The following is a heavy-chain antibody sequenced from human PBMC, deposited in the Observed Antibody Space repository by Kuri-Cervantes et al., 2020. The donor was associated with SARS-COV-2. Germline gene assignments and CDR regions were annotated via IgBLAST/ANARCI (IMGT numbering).Heavy chain of an antibody. CDR2: INHSGST. CDR3: ARLSTMTDNYGMDV. Sequence: GSLRLSCAVYGGSFSGYYWSWIRQPPGKGLEWIGEINHSGSTNYNPSLKSRVTISVDTSENQFSLKLSSVTAADTAVYYCARLSTMTDNYGMDVWGQGTTVTVSS. CDR1: GGSFSGYY. V-gene: IGHV4-34*01. D-gene: IGHD5/OR15-5a*01. J-gene: IGHJ6*02.